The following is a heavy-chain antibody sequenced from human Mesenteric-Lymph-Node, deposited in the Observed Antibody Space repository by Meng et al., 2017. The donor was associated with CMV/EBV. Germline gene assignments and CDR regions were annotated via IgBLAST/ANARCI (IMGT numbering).Heavy chain of an antibody. D-gene: IGHD3-3*01. Sequence: KVSCKGSGYSFTSYWIGWVCQMPGKGLEWMGIIYPGNSDTRYSPSFQGQVTISADKSITTVYLEWTSLKASDTATYYCARQESGFPAWFDPWGQGTVVTVSS. V-gene: IGHV5-51*01. J-gene: IGHJ5*02. CDR2: IYPGNSDT. CDR3: ARQESGFPAWFDP. CDR1: GYSFTSYW.